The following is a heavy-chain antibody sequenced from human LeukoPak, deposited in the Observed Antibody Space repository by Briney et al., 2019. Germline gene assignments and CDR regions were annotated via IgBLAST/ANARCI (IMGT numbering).Heavy chain of an antibody. CDR3: AKGLPGYGSGGAWYYFDY. Sequence: GGSLRLSCAASGFTFSSYAMSWVRQAPGKGLEWVSAISGSGGSTYYADSVKGRFTISRDNSKNTLYLQMNSLRAEDTAVYYCAKGLPGYGSGGAWYYFDYWGQGTLVTVSS. CDR2: ISGSGGST. J-gene: IGHJ4*02. CDR1: GFTFSSYA. D-gene: IGHD6-19*01. V-gene: IGHV3-23*01.